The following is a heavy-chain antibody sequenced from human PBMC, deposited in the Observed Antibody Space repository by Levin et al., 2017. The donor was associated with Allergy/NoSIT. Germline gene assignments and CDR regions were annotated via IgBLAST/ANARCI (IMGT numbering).Heavy chain of an antibody. CDR3: ARDNIGCTDACER. J-gene: IGHJ3*01. CDR1: GFTFDDYA. Sequence: AGGSLRLSCAASGFTFDDYAMHWVRQAPGKGLEWVSGISWNSGSIGYADSVKGRFTISRDNAKNPLYLQMNSLRTEEAALYYCARDNIGCTDACERWGQGKMVIVSS. D-gene: IGHD2-21*01. V-gene: IGHV3-9*01. CDR2: ISWNSGSI.